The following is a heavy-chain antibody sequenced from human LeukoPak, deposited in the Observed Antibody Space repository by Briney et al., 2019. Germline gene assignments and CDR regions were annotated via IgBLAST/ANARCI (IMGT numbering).Heavy chain of an antibody. J-gene: IGHJ4*02. Sequence: PGGSLRLSCAASGFTFDDYAMHWVRQAPGKGLEWVSLISGDGGSTYYADSVKGRFTISRDNSKNSLYLQMNSLRTEDTALYYCAKDMYDFWSGYMYYFDYWGQGTLVTVSS. CDR1: GFTFDDYA. CDR2: ISGDGGST. V-gene: IGHV3-43*02. CDR3: AKDMYDFWSGYMYYFDY. D-gene: IGHD3-3*01.